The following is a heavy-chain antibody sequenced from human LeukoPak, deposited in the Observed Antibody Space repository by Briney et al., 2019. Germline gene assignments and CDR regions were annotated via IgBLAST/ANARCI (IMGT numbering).Heavy chain of an antibody. CDR3: IRVNGDYFPDY. V-gene: IGHV3-72*01. CDR1: GFSFSDHY. J-gene: IGHJ4*02. D-gene: IGHD2/OR15-2a*01. Sequence: GGSLRLSCATSGFSFSDHYMDWVRQAPGKGLEWVGRIRNKANSYTTEYAASVKDRFTISRDDSMSSLYLQMSSLKIEDTAVYYCIRVNGDYFPDYWGQGTLVTVSS. CDR2: IRNKANSYTT.